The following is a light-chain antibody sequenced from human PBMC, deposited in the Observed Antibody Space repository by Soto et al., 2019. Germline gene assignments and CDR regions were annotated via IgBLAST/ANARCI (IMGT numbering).Light chain of an antibody. CDR1: RSNIGSHT. Sequence: QSVLTQPPSASGTPGQRVTISCSGSRSNIGSHTVNWYQQLPGTAPKLLIYSNYQRPSGVPDRFSGSKSGTSASLAISGLQSEDEADYYCAAWDDSLNGSVFGTGTKLTVL. CDR2: SNY. J-gene: IGLJ1*01. V-gene: IGLV1-44*01. CDR3: AAWDDSLNGSV.